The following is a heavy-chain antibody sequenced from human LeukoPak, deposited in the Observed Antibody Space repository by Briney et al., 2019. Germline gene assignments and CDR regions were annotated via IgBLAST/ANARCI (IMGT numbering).Heavy chain of an antibody. CDR2: INSDGSST. Sequence: PGGSLRLSCAASGFTFSSYWMHWVRQAPGKGLVWVSRINSDGSSTSYADSVKGRFTISREYSKNTLYLHLNSLRAEDTAVYHCAKVGCSTTSCYAGDDYWGQGTLVIISS. CDR1: GFTFSSYW. V-gene: IGHV3-74*01. D-gene: IGHD2-2*01. CDR3: AKVGCSTTSCYAGDDY. J-gene: IGHJ4*02.